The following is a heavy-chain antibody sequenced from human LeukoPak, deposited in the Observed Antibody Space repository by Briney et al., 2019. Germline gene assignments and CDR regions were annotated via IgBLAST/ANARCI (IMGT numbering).Heavy chain of an antibody. D-gene: IGHD5-12*01. V-gene: IGHV4-61*02. CDR3: ARGLNSGYGY. Sequence: PSETLSLTCTVSGGSISSGSYYWSWIRQPAGKGLEWIGRIYTSGSTNYNPSLKSRVTISVDTSKNQFSLKLSSVTAADTAVYYCARGLNSGYGYWGQGTLVTVSS. CDR2: IYTSGST. J-gene: IGHJ4*02. CDR1: GGSISSGSYY.